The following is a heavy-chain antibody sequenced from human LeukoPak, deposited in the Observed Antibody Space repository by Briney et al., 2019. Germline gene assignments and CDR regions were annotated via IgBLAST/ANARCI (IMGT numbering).Heavy chain of an antibody. J-gene: IGHJ4*02. Sequence: GGSLRLSCAASGFTLSDYYMSWIRQAPGKGLEWVSYISSSGSFIYYADSVKGRFTISRDNAKNSLYLQMNSLRAEDTAVYYCAREPYYYDSSGYISDYWGQGTLVTVSS. CDR1: GFTLSDYY. V-gene: IGHV3-11*01. D-gene: IGHD3-22*01. CDR3: AREPYYYDSSGYISDY. CDR2: ISSSGSFI.